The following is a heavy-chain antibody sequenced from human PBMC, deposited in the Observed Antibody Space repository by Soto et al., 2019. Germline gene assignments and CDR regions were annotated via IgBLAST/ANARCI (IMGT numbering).Heavy chain of an antibody. Sequence: ASVEVSCKASGYTFTSCYMHWVRQDPGQGLEWMGIINPSGGSTSYAQKFQGRVTMTRDTSTSTVYMELSSLRSEDTAVYYCASGYCSSTSCYAGRYYYGMDVWGQGTTVTVSS. D-gene: IGHD2-2*03. CDR1: GYTFTSCY. CDR2: INPSGGST. CDR3: ASGYCSSTSCYAGRYYYGMDV. V-gene: IGHV1-46*01. J-gene: IGHJ6*02.